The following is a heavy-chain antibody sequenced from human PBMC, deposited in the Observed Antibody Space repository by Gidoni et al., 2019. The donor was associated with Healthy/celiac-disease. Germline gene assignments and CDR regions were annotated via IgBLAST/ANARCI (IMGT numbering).Heavy chain of an antibody. Sequence: EVQLVESGGGLVQPGGSLRLSCAASAFTFSSYWMTWVRPAPGKGLEGVANIKQDGSERDYVDYGKGRYTISRNNAENSLYLQKNSLRAEGTDVYYGARVKRFGATTQYFDYWGQGTLVTVSS. J-gene: IGHJ4*02. D-gene: IGHD3-10*01. CDR3: ARVKRFGATTQYFDY. CDR1: AFTFSSYW. V-gene: IGHV3-7*03. CDR2: IKQDGSER.